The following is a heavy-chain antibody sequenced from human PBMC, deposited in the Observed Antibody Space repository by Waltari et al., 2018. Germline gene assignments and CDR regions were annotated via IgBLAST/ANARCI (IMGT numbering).Heavy chain of an antibody. J-gene: IGHJ3*01. D-gene: IGHD3-16*01. CDR3: ATYVGASVGTAAFDV. CDR2: ISYSGAT. Sequence: QLHLQESGPGLVKPSETLSLTCSVSGGSITSSRHYWGWIRQPPGKGLEWTGTISYSGATYYNPPLRSRVTIALDTSKNQFSLKLNSVTAADTAVYYCATYVGASVGTAAFDVWGQGTMVTVSS. CDR1: GGSITSSRHY. V-gene: IGHV4-39*01.